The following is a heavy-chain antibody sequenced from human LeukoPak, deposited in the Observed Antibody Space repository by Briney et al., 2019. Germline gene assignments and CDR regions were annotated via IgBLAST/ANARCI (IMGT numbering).Heavy chain of an antibody. D-gene: IGHD2-2*01. CDR3: ASNDIVVVPAAPAKPFDY. J-gene: IGHJ4*02. V-gene: IGHV1-69*13. CDR1: GYPFTNYG. Sequence: ASVKVSCKASGYPFTNYGITWVRQAPGQGLEWMGGIIPIFGTANYAQKFQGRVTITADESTSTAYMELSSLRSEDTAVYYCASNDIVVVPAAPAKPFDYWGQGTLVTVSS. CDR2: IIPIFGTA.